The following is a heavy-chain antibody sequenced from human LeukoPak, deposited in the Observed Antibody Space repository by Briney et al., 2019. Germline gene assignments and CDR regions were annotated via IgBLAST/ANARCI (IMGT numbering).Heavy chain of an antibody. J-gene: IGHJ6*03. CDR1: GGSINNYY. V-gene: IGHV4-4*07. D-gene: IGHD3-10*01. CDR2: IYTSGST. Sequence: SETLSLTCNVSGGSINNYYWNWIRQPPGKGLEWIGRIYTSGSTNYNPSLKSRVTISLDTSKNQFSLKLSSVTAADTAVYYCAREGYYGSGTYYRYYYYYMDVWGTGTTVTISS. CDR3: AREGYYGSGTYYRYYYYYMDV.